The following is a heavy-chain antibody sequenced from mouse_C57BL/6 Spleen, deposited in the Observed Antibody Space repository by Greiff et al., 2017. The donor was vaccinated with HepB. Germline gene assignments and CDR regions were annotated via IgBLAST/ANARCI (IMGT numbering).Heavy chain of an antibody. CDR1: GYTFTSYG. Sequence: VKLVESGAELARPGASVKLSCKASGYTFTSYGISWVKQRTGQGLEWIGEIYPRSGNTYYNEKFKGKATLTADKSSSTAYMELRSLTSEDSAVYFCARYPSYYGSSPYYFDYWGQGTTLTVSS. CDR2: IYPRSGNT. CDR3: ARYPSYYGSSPYYFDY. J-gene: IGHJ2*01. D-gene: IGHD1-1*01. V-gene: IGHV1-81*01.